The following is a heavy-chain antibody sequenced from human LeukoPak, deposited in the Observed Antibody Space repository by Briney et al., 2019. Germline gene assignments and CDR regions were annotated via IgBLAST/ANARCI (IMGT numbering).Heavy chain of an antibody. Sequence: GGSLRLSCAASGFTLSSYAMSWVRQAPGKGLEWVSAISVSGNTYHADSVKGRFTISRDSSKNTLYLQMNRLRAEDAAVYYCAKAPVTTCSGAYCYPFDYWGQGTLFTVSS. V-gene: IGHV3-23*01. CDR2: ISVSGNT. J-gene: IGHJ4*02. D-gene: IGHD2-21*01. CDR1: GFTLSSYA. CDR3: AKAPVTTCSGAYCYPFDY.